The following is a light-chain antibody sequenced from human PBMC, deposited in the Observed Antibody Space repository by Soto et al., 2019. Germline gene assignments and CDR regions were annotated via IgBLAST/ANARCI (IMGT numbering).Light chain of an antibody. CDR3: QQANSFPIT. CDR1: QGINSW. Sequence: DLQMTQSPSSVSASVGDRVTITCRASQGINSWLAWYQQKPGKAPKLLISTASNLQSGVPSRFSGSGSGTDFTLTISSLQSEDCATYYCQQANSFPITFGQGTRLEIK. J-gene: IGKJ5*01. V-gene: IGKV1D-12*01. CDR2: TAS.